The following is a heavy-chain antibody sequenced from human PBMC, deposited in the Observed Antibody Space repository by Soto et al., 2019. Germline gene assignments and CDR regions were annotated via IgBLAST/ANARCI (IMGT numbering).Heavy chain of an antibody. J-gene: IGHJ5*01. Sequence: QVQLVQSGAEVTKPGASVKVSCKASGYTFTSNNIHWVRRAPGQGLEWMGRINPSSGGTIYAQKFQGRIFMTRDTSTSTVYMELSSLRSDDTAVYYCARHIAADGRGRWFDSWGQGSVVTVSS. V-gene: IGHV1-46*01. CDR1: GYTFTSNN. CDR3: ARHIAADGRGRWFDS. CDR2: INPSSGGT. D-gene: IGHD6-13*01.